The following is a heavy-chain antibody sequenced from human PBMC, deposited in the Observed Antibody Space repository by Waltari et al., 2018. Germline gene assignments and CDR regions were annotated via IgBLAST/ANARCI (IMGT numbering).Heavy chain of an antibody. Sequence: QVQLQESGPGLVKPSETLFLTCAVSGYSISSGYYWGWIRQPPGKGLEWIGSIYHSGSTSSNPSLNGRVTISVDTSKNQFSLKLSSVTAADTAVYYCARHLGSSSSLDYWGQGTLVTVSS. V-gene: IGHV4-38-2*01. D-gene: IGHD6-6*01. CDR1: GYSISSGYY. CDR3: ARHLGSSSSLDY. CDR2: IYHSGST. J-gene: IGHJ4*02.